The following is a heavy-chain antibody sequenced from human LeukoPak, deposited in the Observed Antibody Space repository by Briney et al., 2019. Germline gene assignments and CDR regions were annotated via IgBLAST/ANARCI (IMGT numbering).Heavy chain of an antibody. J-gene: IGHJ4*02. CDR2: ISGSGGST. CDR1: GFTFSSYA. Sequence: PGGSLRLSCAASGFTFSSYAMSWVRQAPGKGLEWVSAISGSGGSTYYADSVKGRFTTSRDNSKNTLYLQMNSLRAEDTAVYYCAKGQWLDYYFDYWGQGTLVTVSS. D-gene: IGHD5-12*01. CDR3: AKGQWLDYYFDY. V-gene: IGHV3-23*01.